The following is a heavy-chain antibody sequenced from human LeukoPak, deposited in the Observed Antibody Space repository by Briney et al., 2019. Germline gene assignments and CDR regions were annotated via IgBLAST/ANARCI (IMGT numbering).Heavy chain of an antibody. CDR2: MNPNSGNT. CDR1: GYTFTSYD. CDR3: ARGVGSGWYYYYYGVDV. Sequence: ASVKVSCKASGYTFTSYDINWVRQATGQGLEWMGWMNPNSGNTGYAQKFQGRVTMTRNTSISTAYMELSSLRSEDTAVYYCARGVGSGWYYYYYGVDVWGQGTTVTVSS. D-gene: IGHD6-19*01. V-gene: IGHV1-8*01. J-gene: IGHJ6*02.